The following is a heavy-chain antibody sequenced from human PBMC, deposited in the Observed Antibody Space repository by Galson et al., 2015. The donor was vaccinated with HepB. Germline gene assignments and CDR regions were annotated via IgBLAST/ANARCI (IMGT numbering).Heavy chain of an antibody. CDR1: GYTFTSYG. CDR2: ISAYNGNT. CDR3: ARDDPPVVPADDDYYYYGMDV. J-gene: IGHJ6*02. Sequence: SVKVSCKASGYTFTSYGISWVRQAPGQGLEWMGWISAYNGNTNYAQKLQGRVTMTTDTSTSTAYMELRSLRSDDTAVYHCARDDPPVVPADDDYYYYGMDVWGQGTTVTVSS. D-gene: IGHD2-2*01. V-gene: IGHV1-18*04.